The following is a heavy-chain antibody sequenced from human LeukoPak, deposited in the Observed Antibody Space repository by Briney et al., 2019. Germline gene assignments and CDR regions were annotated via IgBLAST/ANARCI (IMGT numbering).Heavy chain of an antibody. D-gene: IGHD4-17*01. V-gene: IGHV4-59*11. CDR3: ARDPTTVTKGFDI. CDR1: GGSISSHY. Sequence: SETLSLTCTVSGGSISSHYWTWIRQSPGKGLEWIGYISYSGSTNYNPSLKSRVTLSVDTSKNQFSLKQSSVTAADTAVYYCARDPTTVTKGFDIWGQGTMVTVSS. CDR2: ISYSGST. J-gene: IGHJ3*02.